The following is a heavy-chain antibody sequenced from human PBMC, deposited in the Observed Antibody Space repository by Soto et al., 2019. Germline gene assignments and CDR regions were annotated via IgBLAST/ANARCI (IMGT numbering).Heavy chain of an antibody. CDR3: ATVLGGYCSSTSCFDAFDI. V-gene: IGHV1-24*01. CDR2: FDPEDGET. CDR1: GYTLTELS. D-gene: IGHD2-2*01. Sequence: ASVKVSCKVSGYTLTELSMHWVRQAPGEGLEWMGGFDPEDGETIYAQKFQGRVTMTEDTSTDTAYMELSSLRSEDTAVYYCATVLGGYCSSTSCFDAFDIWGQGTMVTVSS. J-gene: IGHJ3*02.